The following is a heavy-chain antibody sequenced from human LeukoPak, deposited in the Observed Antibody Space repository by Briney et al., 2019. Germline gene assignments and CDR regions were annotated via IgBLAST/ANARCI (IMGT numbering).Heavy chain of an antibody. CDR1: GFTFSSCA. V-gene: IGHV3-23*01. J-gene: IGHJ4*02. Sequence: GGSLRLSCAASGFTFSSCAMSWVRQAPGKGLEWVSAISGSGGSTYYADSVKGRFTISRDNSKNTLYLQMNSLRAEDTAVYYCAKDVPRQSSSGYYASGLYFDYWGQGTLVTVSS. CDR2: ISGSGGST. D-gene: IGHD3-22*01. CDR3: AKDVPRQSSSGYYASGLYFDY.